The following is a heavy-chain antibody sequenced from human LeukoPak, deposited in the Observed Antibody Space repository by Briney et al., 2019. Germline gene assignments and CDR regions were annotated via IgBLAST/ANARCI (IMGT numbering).Heavy chain of an antibody. V-gene: IGHV1-69*04. Sequence: ASAKVSCKASGGTFSSYAISWVRQAPGQGLEWMGRIIPILGIANYAQKFQGRVTITADKSTSTAYMELSSLRSEDTAVYYCARGHPEGVGAFDIWGQGTMVTVSS. CDR3: ARGHPEGVGAFDI. D-gene: IGHD3-10*01. J-gene: IGHJ3*02. CDR2: IIPILGIA. CDR1: GGTFSSYA.